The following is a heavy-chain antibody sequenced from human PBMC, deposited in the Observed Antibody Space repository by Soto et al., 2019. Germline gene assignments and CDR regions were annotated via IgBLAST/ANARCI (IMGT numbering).Heavy chain of an antibody. CDR2: ISGYNGDT. Sequence: QGQLVQSGAEVKKPGASVKVSCKASGYTFTRYGISWVRQAPGQGLEWMGWISGYNGDTKYAQKVQGRVTMTVDTSTTTAYRELRSLTSDDRAVYYCAKNGQPPYYYYGMDVWGQGTTVTVSS. J-gene: IGHJ6*02. V-gene: IGHV1-18*01. D-gene: IGHD2-8*01. CDR1: GYTFTRYG. CDR3: AKNGQPPYYYYGMDV.